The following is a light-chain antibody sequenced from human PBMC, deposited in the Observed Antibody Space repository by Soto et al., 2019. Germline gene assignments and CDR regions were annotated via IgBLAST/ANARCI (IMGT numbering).Light chain of an antibody. J-gene: IGLJ1*01. CDR3: KSYAGSNTYV. CDR2: DVI. CDR1: SSDVGGYNS. Sequence: QSVLTQPRSVSGSPGQSVTVSCIGTSSDVGGYNSVSWYQEHPGKAPKLMIYDVIKRPSGVPDRFSGSKSGNTASLTVSGLQAADEADYFCKSYAGSNTYVFGSGTKV. V-gene: IGLV2-11*01.